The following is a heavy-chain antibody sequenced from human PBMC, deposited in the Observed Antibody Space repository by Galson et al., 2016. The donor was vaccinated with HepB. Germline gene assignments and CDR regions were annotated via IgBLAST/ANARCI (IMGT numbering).Heavy chain of an antibody. CDR2: IWYDGSNK. D-gene: IGHD2-15*01. Sequence: SLRLSCAASGFTFSSYGMHWVRQAPGKGLEWVAVIWYDGSNKYYADSVKGRFTISRDNSKNTLYLRMNSLRAEDTAVYYCAVEGYCSGGSCYHTFDYWGQGTLVTVSS. CDR3: AVEGYCSGGSCYHTFDY. J-gene: IGHJ4*02. CDR1: GFTFSSYG. V-gene: IGHV3-33*01.